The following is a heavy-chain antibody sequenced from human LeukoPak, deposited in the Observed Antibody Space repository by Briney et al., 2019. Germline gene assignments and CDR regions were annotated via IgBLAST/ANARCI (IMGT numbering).Heavy chain of an antibody. CDR1: GGTFSSYA. J-gene: IGHJ4*02. CDR3: ASDPDSSGYFDY. CDR2: IIPIFGTA. Sequence: ASVKVSCKASGGTFSSYAISWVRQAPGQGLEWMGGIIPIFGTANYAQKFQGRVTITTDGSTSTAYMELSSLRSEDTAVYYCASDPDSSGYFDYWGQGTLVTVSS. D-gene: IGHD3-22*01. V-gene: IGHV1-69*05.